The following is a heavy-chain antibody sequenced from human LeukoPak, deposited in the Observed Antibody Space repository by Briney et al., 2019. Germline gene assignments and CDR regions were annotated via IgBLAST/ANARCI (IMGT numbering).Heavy chain of an antibody. CDR1: GFTFSSYG. Sequence: GGSLRLSCEASGFTFSSYGMNWVRQAPGKGLEWVAVISYDGSNKYYVDSIKGRFTISRDNSKNTVYLQMNSLRTEDTAVFYCAKKARDTRGYSYGEGGLDYWGQGTLVTVSS. CDR3: AKKARDTRGYSYGEGGLDY. D-gene: IGHD5-18*01. V-gene: IGHV3-30*18. J-gene: IGHJ4*02. CDR2: ISYDGSNK.